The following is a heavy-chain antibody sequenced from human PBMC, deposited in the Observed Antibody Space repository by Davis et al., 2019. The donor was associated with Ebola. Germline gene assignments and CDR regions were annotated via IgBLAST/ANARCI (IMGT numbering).Heavy chain of an antibody. CDR1: GGSISSSSYY. D-gene: IGHD4-23*01. CDR3: ARDYGGDYFDY. J-gene: IGHJ4*02. CDR2: IYHSGST. Sequence: MPSETLSLTYTVSGGSISSSSYYWGWIRQPPGKGLEWIGSIYHSGSTNYNPSLKSRVTISVDKSKNQFSLKLSSVTAADTAVYYCARDYGGDYFDYWGQGTLVTVSS. V-gene: IGHV4-39*07.